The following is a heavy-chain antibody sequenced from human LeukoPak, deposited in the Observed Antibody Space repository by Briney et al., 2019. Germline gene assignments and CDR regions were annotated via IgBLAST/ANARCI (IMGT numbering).Heavy chain of an antibody. J-gene: IGHJ4*02. V-gene: IGHV3-53*01. Sequence: GGSLRLSCAASGFTVSSNYMSWVRQAPGKGLEWVSVIYSGGTTYYADSVKGRFTISRDNSKNTLYLQVNSLRAEDTAVYYCARGGYSGGWPFFDYWGQGTLVTVSS. D-gene: IGHD6-19*01. CDR1: GFTVSSNY. CDR3: ARGGYSGGWPFFDY. CDR2: IYSGGTT.